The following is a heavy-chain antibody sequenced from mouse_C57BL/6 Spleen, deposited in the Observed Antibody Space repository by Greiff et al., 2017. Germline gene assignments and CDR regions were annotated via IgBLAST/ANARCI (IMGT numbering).Heavy chain of an antibody. D-gene: IGHD1-1*01. CDR3: ARPTVYYAMDY. V-gene: IGHV5-17*01. CDR1: GFTFSDYG. Sequence: DVMLVESGGGLVKPGGSLKLSCAASGFTFSDYGMHWVRQAPEKGLEWVAYISSGSSTIYYADTVKGRFTISRDNAKNTLFLQRTSLRSEDTAMYYCARPTVYYAMDYWGQGTSVTVSS. J-gene: IGHJ4*01. CDR2: ISSGSSTI.